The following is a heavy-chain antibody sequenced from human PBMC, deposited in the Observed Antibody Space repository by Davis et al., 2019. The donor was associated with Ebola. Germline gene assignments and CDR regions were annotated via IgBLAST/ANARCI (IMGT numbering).Heavy chain of an antibody. CDR1: GFTFSSYS. D-gene: IGHD2-21*01. V-gene: IGHV3-48*01. J-gene: IGHJ4*02. CDR3: AKVRHIVVVIATYVDY. Sequence: GGSLRLSCAASGFTFSSYSMNWVRQAPGKGLEWVSYISSSSSTIYYADSVKGRFTISRDNSKNTLYLQMNSLRAEDTAVYYCAKVRHIVVVIATYVDYWGQGTLVTVSS. CDR2: ISSSSSTI.